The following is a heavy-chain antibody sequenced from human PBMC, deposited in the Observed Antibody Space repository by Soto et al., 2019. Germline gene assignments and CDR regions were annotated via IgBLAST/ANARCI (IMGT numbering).Heavy chain of an antibody. J-gene: IGHJ6*03. Sequence: GGSLRLSCAASGFTFSGYSMNWVRQAPGKGLEWVSSISSSSSYIYYADSVKGRFTISRDNAKNSLYLQMNSLRAEDTAVYYCARSPVYYYYMDVWGKGTTVTVSS. CDR3: ARSPVYYYYMDV. CDR2: ISSSSSYI. CDR1: GFTFSGYS. V-gene: IGHV3-21*01.